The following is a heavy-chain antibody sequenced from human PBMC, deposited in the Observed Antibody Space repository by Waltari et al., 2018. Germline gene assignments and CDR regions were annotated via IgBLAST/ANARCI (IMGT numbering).Heavy chain of an antibody. CDR2: ISGDSGST. D-gene: IGHD1-7*01. V-gene: IGHV4-59*12. Sequence: QVQLQESGPGLVRPSETLSLTCSVSGDSFSGYSWSWVRQAPWQGLEWIGYISGDSGSTTYNPSLKIRVTISMDTTKNQFTLILYSLTAADTTVYYGARFFAGNYDYFDYWSQGLLVTVSS. CDR1: GDSFSGYS. CDR3: ARFFAGNYDYFDY. J-gene: IGHJ4*02.